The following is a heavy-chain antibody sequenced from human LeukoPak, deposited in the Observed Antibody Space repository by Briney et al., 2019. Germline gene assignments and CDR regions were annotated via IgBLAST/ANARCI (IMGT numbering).Heavy chain of an antibody. D-gene: IGHD3-9*01. Sequence: PGGSLRLSCAVSGFTFSNYRMHGVRQAPGKGLVWVSLIKSDGSSTSYADSVKGRFTISRDNAKNTLYLQMNSLRAEDTAVYYCARERDWYFDYWGQGTLVSVSS. CDR2: IKSDGSST. J-gene: IGHJ4*02. CDR3: ARERDWYFDY. V-gene: IGHV3-74*01. CDR1: GFTFSNYR.